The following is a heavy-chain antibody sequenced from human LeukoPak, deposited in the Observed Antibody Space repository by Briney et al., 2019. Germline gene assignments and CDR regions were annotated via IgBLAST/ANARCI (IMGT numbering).Heavy chain of an antibody. CDR2: ISGSGGST. CDR3: AKCIVATNYYYYYMDV. CDR1: GFTSSSYA. Sequence: QPGGSLRLSCAASGFTSSSYAMTWVRQAPGKGLEWVSAISGSGGSTYYADSVKGRFTISRDNSKNTLYLQMNSLRAEDTAVYYCAKCIVATNYYYYYMDVWGKGTTVTVSS. J-gene: IGHJ6*03. V-gene: IGHV3-23*01. D-gene: IGHD5-12*01.